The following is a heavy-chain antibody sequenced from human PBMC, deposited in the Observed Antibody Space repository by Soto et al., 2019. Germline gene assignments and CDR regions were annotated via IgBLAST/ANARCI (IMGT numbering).Heavy chain of an antibody. D-gene: IGHD5-12*01. Sequence: ASEKVSCKASGYTYTSYGISWVRQAPGQGLEWMGWISAYNGNTNYAQKLQGRVTMTTDTSTSTAYMELRSLRSDDTAVYYCARGGYSGYDYFGLHDYWGQGTLVTVSS. J-gene: IGHJ4*02. CDR3: ARGGYSGYDYFGLHDY. V-gene: IGHV1-18*01. CDR2: ISAYNGNT. CDR1: GYTYTSYG.